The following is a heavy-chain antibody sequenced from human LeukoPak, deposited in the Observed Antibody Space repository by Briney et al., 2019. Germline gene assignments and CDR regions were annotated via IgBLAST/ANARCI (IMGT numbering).Heavy chain of an antibody. CDR1: GFTFRSYA. CDR2: ISGSGGNA. J-gene: IGHJ4*02. D-gene: IGHD6-13*01. V-gene: IGHV3-23*01. Sequence: PGGSLRLSCAASGFTFRSYAMTWVRQAPGKGLEWVSVISGSGGNAYYADSVKGRFTISRDNFKNTLYLQMNSLTAEDTAIYYCAIGGTSSWYFVFDYWGQGVLVTVSS. CDR3: AIGGTSSWYFVFDY.